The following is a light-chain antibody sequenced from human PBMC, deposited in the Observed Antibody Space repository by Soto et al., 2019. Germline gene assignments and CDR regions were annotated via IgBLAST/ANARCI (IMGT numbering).Light chain of an antibody. CDR1: QSVSSNY. V-gene: IGKV3-20*01. CDR2: GAS. J-gene: IGKJ2*01. CDR3: QQYGGSPPYT. Sequence: EIVLTQSPGTLSLSPGERATLSCRASQSVSSNYLAWYQQKPGQTPRLLIYGASSRATGIPDRFSGSGSGTDFTLTISRLELEDFVVYYCQQYGGSPPYTFGQGSKLE.